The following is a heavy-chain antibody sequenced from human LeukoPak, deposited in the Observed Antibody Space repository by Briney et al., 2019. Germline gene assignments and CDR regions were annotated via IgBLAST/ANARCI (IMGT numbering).Heavy chain of an antibody. D-gene: IGHD6-13*01. V-gene: IGHV1-8*01. CDR2: MNPNSGNT. Sequence: ASVKVSCKASGYTFISYDINWVRQATGQGLEWMGWMNPNSGNTGYAQKFQGRVTMTRNTSISTAYMELSSLRSEDTAVYYCARVSDSSSDYNPYYHYGMDVWGQGTTVTVSS. CDR1: GYTFISYD. J-gene: IGHJ6*02. CDR3: ARVSDSSSDYNPYYHYGMDV.